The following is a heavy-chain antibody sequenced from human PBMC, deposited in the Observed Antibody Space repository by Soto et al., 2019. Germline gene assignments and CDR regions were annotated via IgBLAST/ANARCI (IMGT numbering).Heavy chain of an antibody. Sequence: PGESLKISCKGSGYSFTSYWIGWVRQMPGKGLEWMGIIYPGDSDTRYSPSFQGQVTISADKSISTAYLQWSSLKASDTAMYYCARNLAYCGGDCQMGEAFDIWGQGTMVTVSS. D-gene: IGHD2-21*02. CDR3: ARNLAYCGGDCQMGEAFDI. CDR1: GYSFTSYW. CDR2: IYPGDSDT. V-gene: IGHV5-51*01. J-gene: IGHJ3*02.